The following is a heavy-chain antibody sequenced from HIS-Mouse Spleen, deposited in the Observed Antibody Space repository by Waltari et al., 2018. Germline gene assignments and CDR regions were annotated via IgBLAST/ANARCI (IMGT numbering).Heavy chain of an antibody. J-gene: IGHJ2*01. CDR1: GGSISSSSYY. V-gene: IGHV4-39*07. Sequence: QLQLQESGPGLVKPSETLSLTCTVSGGSISSSSYYWGWIRQPPGKGLEGIGSIYYSGSHYYNPTIKSRVSIAVDTSKNQFSLRLSSVTAADTAVYYCAREIPYSSSWYDWYFDLWGRGTLVTVSS. D-gene: IGHD6-13*01. CDR2: IYYSGSH. CDR3: AREIPYSSSWYDWYFDL.